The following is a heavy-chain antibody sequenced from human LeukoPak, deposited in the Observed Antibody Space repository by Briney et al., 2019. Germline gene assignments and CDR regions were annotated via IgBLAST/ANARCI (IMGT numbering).Heavy chain of an antibody. V-gene: IGHV3-53*01. CDR2: IYSGGTT. J-gene: IGHJ3*02. D-gene: IGHD4-23*01. CDR1: GFSVGSNY. Sequence: PGGSLRLSCVASGFSVGSNYMNWVRQPPGKGLEWVSLIYSGGTTYYADSVKGRLTVSRDNSKNTLYLQMNSLRAEDTAVYYCAREPQQGGNSGAFGIWGQGTMVVVSS. CDR3: AREPQQGGNSGAFGI.